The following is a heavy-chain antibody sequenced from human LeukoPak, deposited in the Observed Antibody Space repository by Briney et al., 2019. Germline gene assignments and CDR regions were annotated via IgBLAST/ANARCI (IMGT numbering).Heavy chain of an antibody. V-gene: IGHV3-7*01. D-gene: IGHD3-22*01. CDR1: GSTFSSYW. CDR3: ARDPIYDSSDHFDY. Sequence: PGGSLRLSCAASGSTFSSYWMSWVRQAPGKGLEWVANIKEDGSEEYYVDSVKGRFTISRDNAKNSLYLQMSSLRAEDTAVYYCARDPIYDSSDHFDYWGQGTLVTVSS. CDR2: IKEDGSEE. J-gene: IGHJ4*02.